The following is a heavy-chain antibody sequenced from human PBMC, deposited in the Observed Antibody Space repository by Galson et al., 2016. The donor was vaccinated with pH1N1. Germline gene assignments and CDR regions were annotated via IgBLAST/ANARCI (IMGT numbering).Heavy chain of an antibody. J-gene: IGHJ4*02. D-gene: IGHD6-19*01. CDR2: IIPVFGTA. Sequence: SCKASGGSFISHAITWVRQAPGQGLEWMGGIIPVFGTANYAQKFQGRVSITTDESTSTASMELSSLTSEDTAVYYCAKGYRSGWYYFVYWGQGTLVTVSS. CDR3: AKGYRSGWYYFVY. V-gene: IGHV1-69*05. CDR1: GGSFISHA.